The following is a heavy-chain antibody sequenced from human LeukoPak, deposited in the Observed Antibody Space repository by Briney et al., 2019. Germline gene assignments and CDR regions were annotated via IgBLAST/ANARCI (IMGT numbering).Heavy chain of an antibody. V-gene: IGHV3-9*01. CDR2: ISWNSGSI. D-gene: IGHD3-10*01. J-gene: IGHJ4*02. Sequence: GRSLRLSCAASGFTFDDYAMHWVRQAPGKGLEWVSGISWNSGSIGYADSVKGRFTISRDNAKNSLYLQMNSLRAEDTALYYCASPSIFGELLFVYWGQGTLVTVSS. CDR1: GFTFDDYA. CDR3: ASPSIFGELLFVY.